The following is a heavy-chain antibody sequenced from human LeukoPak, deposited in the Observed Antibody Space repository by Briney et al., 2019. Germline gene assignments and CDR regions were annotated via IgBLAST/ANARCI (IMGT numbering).Heavy chain of an antibody. Sequence: SETLSLTCAVYGGSFSGYYWSWIRQPPGKGLEWIGEINHSGSTNYNPSLESRVTISVDTSKNQFSLKLSSVTAADTAVYYCARGVSGFDYWGQGTLVTVSS. J-gene: IGHJ4*02. V-gene: IGHV4-34*01. D-gene: IGHD3-3*01. CDR3: ARGVSGFDY. CDR2: INHSGST. CDR1: GGSFSGYY.